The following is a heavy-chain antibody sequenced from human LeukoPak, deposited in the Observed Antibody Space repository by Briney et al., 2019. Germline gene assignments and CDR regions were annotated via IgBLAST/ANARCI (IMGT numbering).Heavy chain of an antibody. CDR2: IYYSGST. D-gene: IGHD1-26*01. J-gene: IGHJ4*02. CDR1: GGSISSNY. CDR3: ARGELWVFDY. V-gene: IGHV4-59*01. Sequence: SETLSLTCTVSGGSISSNYWSWLRQPPGKGREWIRYIYYSGSTNYTPSLKSRVTISVDTSKNQFSLKLSSVTAADTAAYYCARGELWVFDYWGQGTLVTVSS.